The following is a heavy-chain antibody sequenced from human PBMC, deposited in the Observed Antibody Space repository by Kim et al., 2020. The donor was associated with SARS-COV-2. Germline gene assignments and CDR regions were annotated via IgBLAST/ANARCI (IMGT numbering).Heavy chain of an antibody. V-gene: IGHV3-7*03. Sequence: GGSLRLSCAASGFTFSSYWMSWVRQAPGKGLQWVANIKQDGSEKYYVDSVKGRFTISRDNAKNSLYLQMNSLRADDTAVYYCARGVRGRYCDWLLYFDYWGQRARVTVSS. CDR3: ARGVRGRYCDWLLYFDY. CDR2: IKQDGSEK. CDR1: GFTFSSYW. J-gene: IGHJ4*02. D-gene: IGHD3-9*01.